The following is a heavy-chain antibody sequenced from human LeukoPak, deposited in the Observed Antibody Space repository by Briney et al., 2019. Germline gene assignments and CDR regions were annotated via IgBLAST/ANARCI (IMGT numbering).Heavy chain of an antibody. J-gene: IGHJ4*02. Sequence: SLRLSCAASGFTFDDYAMHWVRQAPGKGLEWVSGISWNSGNIGYADSVKGRFTISRDNAKNSLYLQMNSLRAEDTALYYCAKINGDGLDCWGQGTLVTVSS. CDR2: ISWNSGNI. D-gene: IGHD2-8*01. CDR3: AKINGDGLDC. V-gene: IGHV3-9*01. CDR1: GFTFDDYA.